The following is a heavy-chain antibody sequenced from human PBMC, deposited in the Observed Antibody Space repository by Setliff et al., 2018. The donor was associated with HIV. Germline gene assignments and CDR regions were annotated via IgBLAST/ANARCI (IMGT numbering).Heavy chain of an antibody. CDR3: ASHPPWLDRAEYFQH. CDR1: GYPFNSYA. V-gene: IGHV1-18*01. D-gene: IGHD6-19*01. Sequence: ASVKVSCKTSGYPFNSYAISWVRQAPGQGLEWMGWISAYNGNRNYAKKFQGRVTVTKDSSTSIAYMELRNLRSDDTAVYYCASHPPWLDRAEYFQHWGQGTLVTVSS. J-gene: IGHJ1*01. CDR2: ISAYNGNR.